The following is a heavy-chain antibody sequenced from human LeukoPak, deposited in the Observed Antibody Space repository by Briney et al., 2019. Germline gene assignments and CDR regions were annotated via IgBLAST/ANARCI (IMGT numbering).Heavy chain of an antibody. CDR3: ARLVPGGAFDI. V-gene: IGHV4-59*08. J-gene: IGHJ3*02. CDR2: IYYGGST. D-gene: IGHD3-16*01. CDR1: GGSISSYY. Sequence: NPSETLSLTCTVSGGSISSYYWSWIRQPPGKGLEWIGYIYYGGSTNYNPSLKSRVTISVDTSKSQFSLKLSSVTAADTAVYYCARLVPGGAFDIWGQGTMVTVSS.